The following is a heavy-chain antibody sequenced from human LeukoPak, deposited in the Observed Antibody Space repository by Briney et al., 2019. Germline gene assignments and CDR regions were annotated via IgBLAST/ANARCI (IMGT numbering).Heavy chain of an antibody. CDR2: IYTSGTT. D-gene: IGHD6-13*01. J-gene: IGHJ4*02. Sequence: VKPSETLSLTCTVSGGSISSYYWSWIRQPAGKGLEWIGRIYTSGTTHYNPSLKSRVTMSVDTSKNQFSLNLSSVTAADTAVYYCARFSSIAAAFDYWGLGTLVTVSS. CDR1: GGSISSYY. V-gene: IGHV4-4*07. CDR3: ARFSSIAAAFDY.